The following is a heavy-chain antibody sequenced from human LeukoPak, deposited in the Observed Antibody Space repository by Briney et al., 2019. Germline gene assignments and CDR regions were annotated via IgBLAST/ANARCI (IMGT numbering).Heavy chain of an antibody. CDR2: MYLSGTT. J-gene: IGHJ4*02. D-gene: IGHD1-26*01. Sequence: SETLSLTCTVSGDSINSLDLWSWVRQPPGKGLEWIGEMYLSGTTHPNPSVKSRVTISIDKSKNQFFLNLSSVTAADTAVYYCAGLVGRYSSSLYYYYFDYWGQGTLVTVSS. CDR3: AGLVGRYSSSLYYYYFDY. V-gene: IGHV4-4*02. CDR1: GDSINSLDL.